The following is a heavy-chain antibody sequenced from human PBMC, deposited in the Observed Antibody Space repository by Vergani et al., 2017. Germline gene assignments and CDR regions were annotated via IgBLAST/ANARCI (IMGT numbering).Heavy chain of an antibody. J-gene: IGHJ4*02. CDR2: VSGSSATP. CDR3: ARGASGDYVSSFDY. D-gene: IGHD4-17*01. Sequence: EVQLLESGGDLVQPGGSLRLSCEASGFSFPGYAMSWVRQAPGKGLEWVSSVSGSSATPYYADSVKGRFTISRDNSKNTLYLQMNSLRAEDTAVYYCARGASGDYVSSFDYWGQGTLVTVSS. V-gene: IGHV3-23*01. CDR1: GFSFPGYA.